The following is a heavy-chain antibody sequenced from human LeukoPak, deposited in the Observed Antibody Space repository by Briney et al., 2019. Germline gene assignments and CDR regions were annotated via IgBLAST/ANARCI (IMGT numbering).Heavy chain of an antibody. D-gene: IGHD1-26*01. CDR3: ATNRAGTYDRPFDI. CDR1: GYSISSGYY. V-gene: IGHV4-38-2*02. J-gene: IGHJ3*02. CDR2: IYHSGST. Sequence: SETLSLTCTVSGYSISSGYYWGWIRQLPGKGLEWIGSIYHSGSTYYNPSLKSRVTISVDTSKNQFSLKLSSVTAADTAVYFCATNRAGTYDRPFDIWGQGTMVTVSS.